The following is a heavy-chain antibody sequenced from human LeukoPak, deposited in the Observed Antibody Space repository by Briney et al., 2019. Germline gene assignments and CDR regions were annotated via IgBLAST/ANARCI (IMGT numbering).Heavy chain of an antibody. V-gene: IGHV4-59*08. Sequence: SETLSLTCTVSGGSISSYYWSWIRQPPGKGLEWTGYIYYSGSTNYNPSLKSRVTISVDTSKNQFSLKLSSVTAADTAVYYCARPSTWATVTRYWYFDLWGRGTLVTVSS. D-gene: IGHD4-17*01. CDR1: GGSISSYY. J-gene: IGHJ2*01. CDR2: IYYSGST. CDR3: ARPSTWATVTRYWYFDL.